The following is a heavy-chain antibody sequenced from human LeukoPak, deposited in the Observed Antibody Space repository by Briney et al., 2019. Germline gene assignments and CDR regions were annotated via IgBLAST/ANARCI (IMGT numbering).Heavy chain of an antibody. Sequence: GGSLRLSCAASGFTFSSYSMNWVRQAPGKGLEWVSSISSSSSYIYYADSVKGRFTISRDNAKNSLYLQMNSLRAEDTAVYYCAKGGKRAARLSDAFDIWGQGTMVTVSS. V-gene: IGHV3-21*01. CDR2: ISSSSSYI. CDR3: AKGGKRAARLSDAFDI. CDR1: GFTFSSYS. J-gene: IGHJ3*02. D-gene: IGHD6-6*01.